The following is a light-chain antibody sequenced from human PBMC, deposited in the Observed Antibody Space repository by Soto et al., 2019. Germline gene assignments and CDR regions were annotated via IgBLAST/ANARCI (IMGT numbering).Light chain of an antibody. J-gene: IGLJ1*01. CDR3: SSYISSSSYV. Sequence: QFALTQPASVSGSPGQSITISCTGTSSDVGGYNYVSWYQQHPGKAPKLMIYEVSNRPSGVSNRFSGSKSGNTASLTISGLQAEDEADYYCSSYISSSSYVFGTGTKVTVL. CDR2: EVS. CDR1: SSDVGGYNY. V-gene: IGLV2-14*01.